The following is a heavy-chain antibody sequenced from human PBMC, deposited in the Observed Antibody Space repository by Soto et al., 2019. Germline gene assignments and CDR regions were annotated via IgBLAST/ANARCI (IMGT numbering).Heavy chain of an antibody. J-gene: IGHJ3*02. CDR3: ARVSTLYMIVVVITDDAFDI. Sequence: GGDLRLCCADSGFTFSSYAMHWVRQAPGKGLEWVAVISYDGSNKYYADSVKGRFTISRDNSKNTLYLQMNSLRAEDTAVYYCARVSTLYMIVVVITDDAFDIWGQATIAPVSS. CDR1: GFTFSSYA. D-gene: IGHD3-22*01. CDR2: ISYDGSNK. V-gene: IGHV3-30-3*01.